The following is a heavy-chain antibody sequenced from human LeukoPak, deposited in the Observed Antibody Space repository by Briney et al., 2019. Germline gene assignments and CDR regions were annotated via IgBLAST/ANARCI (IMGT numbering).Heavy chain of an antibody. CDR3: AKRRYCTSSTCHDFDY. CDR1: GFTFRSYA. CDR2: ISADGDST. Sequence: GGSLRLSCAASGFTFRSYAMNWVRQAPGKGLEWASAISADGDSTYYADSVKGRFTISRDNSKNTLYLQMSSLRPGDTAVYYCAKRRYCTSSTCHDFDYWGQGTLVTVSS. J-gene: IGHJ4*02. D-gene: IGHD2-2*01. V-gene: IGHV3-23*01.